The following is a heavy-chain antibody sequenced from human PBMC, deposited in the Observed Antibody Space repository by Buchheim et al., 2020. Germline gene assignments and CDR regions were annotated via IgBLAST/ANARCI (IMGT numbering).Heavy chain of an antibody. Sequence: EVQVVESGGGLVKPGGSLRLSCAASGFTFRNYNINWVRQAPGKGLEWVSSISSSGSFIYYADSVKGRFTISRDNAKNSLYLQMNSLRAEDTAVYYCARESISSSSGWYVFDYWGQGTL. J-gene: IGHJ4*02. V-gene: IGHV3-21*01. CDR2: ISSSGSFI. CDR1: GFTFRNYN. CDR3: ARESISSSSGWYVFDY. D-gene: IGHD6-19*01.